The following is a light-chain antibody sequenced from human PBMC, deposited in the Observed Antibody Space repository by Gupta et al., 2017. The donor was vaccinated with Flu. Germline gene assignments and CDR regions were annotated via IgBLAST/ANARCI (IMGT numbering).Light chain of an antibody. Sequence: QTVVTQQPSFSVSPGRKVMLTLGVNSGSVSPSYYPSWYQQTQGQPPRTPIYNTNTRSSGVPDRFSGSILGNKAALIITGAQAEDESDYYGMLYMGSGISVFGGGTKLTVL. CDR3: MLYMGSGISV. J-gene: IGLJ3*02. CDR2: NTN. V-gene: IGLV8-61*01. CDR1: SGSVSPSYY.